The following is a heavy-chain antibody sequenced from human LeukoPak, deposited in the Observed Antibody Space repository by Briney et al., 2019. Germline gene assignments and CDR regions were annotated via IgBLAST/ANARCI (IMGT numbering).Heavy chain of an antibody. CDR2: IYYSGST. D-gene: IGHD2-15*01. CDR3: AGQYCSGGSCQLDY. J-gene: IGHJ4*02. CDR1: GGSISSYY. Sequence: SETLSLTCTVSGGSISSYYWSWIRQPPGKGLEWSGYIYYSGSTNYNPSLKSRVTISVDTSKNQFSLKLSSVTAADTAVYYCAGQYCSGGSCQLDYWGQGALVTVSS. V-gene: IGHV4-59*01.